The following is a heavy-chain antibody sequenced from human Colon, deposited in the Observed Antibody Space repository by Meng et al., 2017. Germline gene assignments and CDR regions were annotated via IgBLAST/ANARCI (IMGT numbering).Heavy chain of an antibody. Sequence: QVLLQQWGAGLLKPSETLSLPCAVYGGSFSGYYWSWIRQPPGKGLEWIGYIYYSGSTYYNPSLKSRVTISVDTSKNQFSLKLSSVTAADTAVYYCARGYYDSSGYGYWYFDLWGRGTLVTVSS. D-gene: IGHD3-22*01. CDR1: GGSFSGYY. CDR2: IYYSGST. CDR3: ARGYYDSSGYGYWYFDL. V-gene: IGHV4-34*01. J-gene: IGHJ2*01.